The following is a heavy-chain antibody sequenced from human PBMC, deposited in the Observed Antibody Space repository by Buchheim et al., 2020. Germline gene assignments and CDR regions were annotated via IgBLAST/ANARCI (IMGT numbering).Heavy chain of an antibody. CDR1: GYTFTSYD. V-gene: IGHV1-8*01. J-gene: IGHJ6*02. Sequence: QVQLVQSGAEVKKPGASVKVSCKASGYTFTSYDINWVRQATGQGLEWMGWMNPNSGNTGYAQKFQGRVTMTRNTTISPAYMELSSLRSEDTAVYYCARALVGYNWNYFSYYGMDVWGQGTT. CDR2: MNPNSGNT. CDR3: ARALVGYNWNYFSYYGMDV. D-gene: IGHD1-7*01.